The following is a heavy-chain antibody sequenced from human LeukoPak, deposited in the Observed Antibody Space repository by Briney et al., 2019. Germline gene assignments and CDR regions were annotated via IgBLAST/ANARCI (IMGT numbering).Heavy chain of an antibody. J-gene: IGHJ4*02. V-gene: IGHV4-34*01. CDR1: GGSFSGYY. Sequence: SETLSLTCAVYGGSFSGYYWSWIRQPPGKGLEWIWEINHSGSTNYNPSLKSRVTISVDTSKNQFSLKLSSVTAADTAVYYCARRAPRVYFRAVAGTHFDYWGQGTLVTVSS. CDR3: ARRAPRVYFRAVAGTHFDY. CDR2: INHSGST. D-gene: IGHD6-19*01.